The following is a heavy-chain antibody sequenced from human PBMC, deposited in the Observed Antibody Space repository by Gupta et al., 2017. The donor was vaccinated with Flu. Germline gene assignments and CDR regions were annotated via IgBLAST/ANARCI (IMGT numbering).Heavy chain of an antibody. CDR2: ISYDGSNK. CDR3: AKVTAVAREFDY. D-gene: IGHD6-19*01. J-gene: IGHJ4*02. CDR1: FSIYG. Sequence: FSIYGMHWVRQAPGKGLEWVAVISYDGSNKYYADSVKGRFTISRDNSKNTLYLQMNSLRAEDTAVYYCAKVTAVAREFDYWGQGTLVTVSS. V-gene: IGHV3-30*18.